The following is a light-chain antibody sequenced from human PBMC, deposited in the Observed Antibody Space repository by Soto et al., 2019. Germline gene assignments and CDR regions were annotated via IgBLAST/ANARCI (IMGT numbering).Light chain of an antibody. J-gene: IGLJ2*01. CDR2: QDS. Sequence: SYELTQPPSVSVSPGQTASITCSGDKLGDKYACWYQQKPGQSPVLVIYQDSKRRSGNPERFSGSNSGNTATLNISGTQAMDEADYSCQAWDSSTVVFGGGTKLTVL. CDR3: QAWDSSTVV. V-gene: IGLV3-1*01. CDR1: KLGDKY.